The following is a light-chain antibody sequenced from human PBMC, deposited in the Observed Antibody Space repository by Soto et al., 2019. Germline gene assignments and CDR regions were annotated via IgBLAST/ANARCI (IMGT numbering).Light chain of an antibody. CDR2: DVS. CDR1: SSDVGGYNF. CDR3: CSCAGKYTWV. Sequence: QSALTQPRSVSGSPGQSVTISCTGTSSDVGGYNFVSWYQQHPGKAPKVMIYDVSERPSGVPDRFSGSKSGNTASLTISGLQAEDGADYYCCSCAGKYTWVFGGGTKLTVL. J-gene: IGLJ3*02. V-gene: IGLV2-11*01.